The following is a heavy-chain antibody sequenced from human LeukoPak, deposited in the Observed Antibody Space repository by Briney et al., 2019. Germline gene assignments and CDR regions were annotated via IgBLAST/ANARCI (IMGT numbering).Heavy chain of an antibody. CDR2: ISGSGGMP. J-gene: IGHJ4*02. CDR3: AKLVNYGGNHFDY. D-gene: IGHD4-23*01. V-gene: IGHV3-23*01. CDR1: GFTFSNYA. Sequence: GGSLRLSCAASGFTFSNYAMTWVRQAPGKGLEWVSGISGSGGMPYYTDSVKGRFTISRDNSKNTLYLQMNSLRAEDTAVYYCAKLVNYGGNHFDYWGQGTLVTVSS.